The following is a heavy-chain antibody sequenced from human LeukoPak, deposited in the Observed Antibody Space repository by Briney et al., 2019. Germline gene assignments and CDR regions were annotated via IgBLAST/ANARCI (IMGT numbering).Heavy chain of an antibody. CDR3: ARGYDYVWGSYHNV. D-gene: IGHD3-16*02. J-gene: IGHJ4*02. CDR1: GFTFSSYW. CDR2: IKQDGTEK. V-gene: IGHV3-7*01. Sequence: GGSLRLSCAASGFTFSSYWMNWVRQAPGKGMEWVANIKQDGTEKYYVDSVKGQFTISRDNAKNSLNLQMNSPRAEDTAVYYCARGYDYVWGSYHNVWGQGTLVTVSS.